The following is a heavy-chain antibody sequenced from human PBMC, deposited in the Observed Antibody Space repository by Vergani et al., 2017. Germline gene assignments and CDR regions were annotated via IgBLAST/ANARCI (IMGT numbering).Heavy chain of an antibody. Sequence: QVQLQESGPGLVKPSETLSLTCIVSGGSISPYDWSWIRQPAGMGLEWFGRIYTSGSTNYNPSLKSRVTMSVDTSKNQFSLKLSSVTAADTAVYYCAREYSSSVGFLAYWGQGTLVTVSS. V-gene: IGHV4-4*07. CDR3: AREYSSSVGFLAY. J-gene: IGHJ4*02. CDR1: GGSISPYD. D-gene: IGHD6-6*01. CDR2: IYTSGST.